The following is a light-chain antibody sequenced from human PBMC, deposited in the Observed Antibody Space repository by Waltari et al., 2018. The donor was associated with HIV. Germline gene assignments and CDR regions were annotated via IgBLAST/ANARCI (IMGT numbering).Light chain of an antibody. CDR3: SSYRSSYTLDIV. CDR1: TSDVGGYIR. V-gene: IGLV2-14*01. J-gene: IGLJ2*01. CDR2: DVT. Sequence: QAALTPPASVSGSLRQSITISCTGTTSDVGGYIRVSWYHPQPDKAPKRIIYDVTNRPSGVSNRFSGSKSGNTASLTISGLRAEDEADYYCSSYRSSYTLDIVFGGGTKLTVL.